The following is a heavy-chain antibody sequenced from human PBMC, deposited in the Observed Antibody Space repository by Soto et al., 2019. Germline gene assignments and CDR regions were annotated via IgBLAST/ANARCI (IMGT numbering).Heavy chain of an antibody. CDR2: ISGSGGST. V-gene: IGHV3-23*01. J-gene: IGHJ4*02. Sequence: GGSLRLSCAASGFTFSSYAMSWVRQAPGKGLEWVSAISGSGGSTYYADSVKGRFTISRDNSKNTLYLQMNSLRAEDTAVYYCAKEIYDFWSGYKEAGSSYWGQGTLVTVSS. D-gene: IGHD3-3*01. CDR1: GFTFSSYA. CDR3: AKEIYDFWSGYKEAGSSY.